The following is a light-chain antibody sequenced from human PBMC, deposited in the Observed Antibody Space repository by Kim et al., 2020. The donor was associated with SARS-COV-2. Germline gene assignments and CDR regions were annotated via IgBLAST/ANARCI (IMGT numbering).Light chain of an antibody. J-gene: IGKJ2*01. CDR1: QIITDC. CDR2: RAS. V-gene: IGKV1-5*03. CDR3: QQYNSYPYT. Sequence: DIQMTQSPSTLSASVGERATLTCRASQIITDCLAWYQQKPGKAPRLLIYRASARESGVPSRFSGSGSGTEYTLTISSLQPDDFATYYCQQYNSYPYTFGQGTKLEI.